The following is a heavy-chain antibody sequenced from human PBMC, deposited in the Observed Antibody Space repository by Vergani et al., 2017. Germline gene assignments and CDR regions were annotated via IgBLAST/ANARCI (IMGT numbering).Heavy chain of an antibody. CDR2: IYYSGST. V-gene: IGHV4-34*01. CDR3: ARHSSEGDTGYYYGMDV. Sequence: QVQLQQWGAGLLKPSETLSLTCAVYGGSFSGYYWSWIRQPPGKGLEWIGSIYYSGSTYYNPSLKSRVTISVDTSKNQFSLKLSSVTAADTAVYYCARHSSEGDTGYYYGMDVWGQGTTVTVSS. D-gene: IGHD1-14*01. CDR1: GGSFSGYY. J-gene: IGHJ6*02.